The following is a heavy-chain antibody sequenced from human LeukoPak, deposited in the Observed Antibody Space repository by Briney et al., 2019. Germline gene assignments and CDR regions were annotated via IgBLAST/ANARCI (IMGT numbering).Heavy chain of an antibody. V-gene: IGHV3-48*01. Sequence: GGSLRLSCAASGFTFSIYSMNWVRQAPGKGLEWVSYISSSSSTIYYADSVKGRFTISRDNAKNSLYLQMNRLRAEDTAVYSCARDTMYGSSSYIIDYWGQGTLVTVSS. D-gene: IGHD6-6*01. CDR2: ISSSSSTI. CDR3: ARDTMYGSSSYIIDY. J-gene: IGHJ4*02. CDR1: GFTFSIYS.